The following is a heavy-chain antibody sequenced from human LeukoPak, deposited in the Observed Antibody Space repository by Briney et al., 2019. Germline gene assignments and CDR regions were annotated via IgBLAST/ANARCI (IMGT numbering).Heavy chain of an antibody. CDR1: GYTFTSYA. CDR3: ARDLSRITMVRGVNGMDV. V-gene: IGHV1-3*01. J-gene: IGHJ6*04. Sequence: EASVKVSCKASGYTFTSYAMHWVRQAPGQRLEWMGWINAGNGNTKYSQKFQGRVTITRDTSASTAYMELSSLRSEDTAVYYCARDLSRITMVRGVNGMDVWGKGTTVTVSS. D-gene: IGHD3-10*01. CDR2: INAGNGNT.